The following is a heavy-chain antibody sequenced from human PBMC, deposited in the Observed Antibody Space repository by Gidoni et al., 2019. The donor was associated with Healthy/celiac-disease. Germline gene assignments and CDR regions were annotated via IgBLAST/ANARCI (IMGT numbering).Heavy chain of an antibody. CDR1: GFTFSSYA. CDR3: AKDSPSGIAARHGRNWFDP. Sequence: EVQLLASGGGLVQPGGSLRLSCAASGFTFSSYAMSWVRQAPGKGLGWGAGMSGSGGSTYYADSVKGRFTISRDNSKNTLYLQMNSLRAEDTAVYYCAKDSPSGIAARHGRNWFDPWGQGTLVTVSS. D-gene: IGHD6-6*01. V-gene: IGHV3-23*01. CDR2: MSGSGGST. J-gene: IGHJ5*02.